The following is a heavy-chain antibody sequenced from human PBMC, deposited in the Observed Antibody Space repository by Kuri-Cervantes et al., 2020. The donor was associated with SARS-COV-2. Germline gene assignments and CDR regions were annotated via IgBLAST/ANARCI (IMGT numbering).Heavy chain of an antibody. V-gene: IGHV1-69*04. CDR3: ARDGRAIAARRVDAQNYCSCGSCYPKWFDP. CDR2: IIPILGIA. J-gene: IGHJ5*02. Sequence: SVKVSCKASGGTFSSYAIIWLRQAPGQGLEWMGRIIPILGIANYAQKFQGRVTITADKSTSTAYMELSSLRSEDTAVYYCARDGRAIAARRVDAQNYCSCGSCYPKWFDPWGQGTLVTVSS. CDR1: GGTFSSYA. D-gene: IGHD2-15*01.